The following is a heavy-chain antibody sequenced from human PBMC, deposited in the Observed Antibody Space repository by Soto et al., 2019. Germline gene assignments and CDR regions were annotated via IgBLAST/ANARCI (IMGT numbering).Heavy chain of an antibody. Sequence: ASVKVSCKASQRTFTSYGLSWVRQAPGQGLEWLGTIIPMFGTANYAQRFQGRVTITADEFTSTAYMELSGLTSEDTAVYFCARTPNHFIVALGESTHYYGLDVWGQGTTVTVSS. J-gene: IGHJ6*02. D-gene: IGHD2-21*01. CDR2: IIPMFGTA. CDR1: QRTFTSYG. CDR3: ARTPNHFIVALGESTHYYGLDV. V-gene: IGHV1-69*13.